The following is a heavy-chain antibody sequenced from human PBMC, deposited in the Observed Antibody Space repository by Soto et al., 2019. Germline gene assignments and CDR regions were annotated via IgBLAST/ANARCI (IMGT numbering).Heavy chain of an antibody. CDR1: GGSISSGGYY. CDR3: ARDYKSGYDSRYYGMDV. CDR2: IYYSGST. Sequence: QVQLQESGPGLVKPSQTLSLTCTVSGGSISSGGYYWSWIRQHPGKGLEWIGYIYYSGSTYYNPSLKSRVTISVDPSKNQCSLKLSSVTAADTAVYYCARDYKSGYDSRYYGMDVWGQGTTVTVSS. D-gene: IGHD5-12*01. J-gene: IGHJ6*02. V-gene: IGHV4-31*03.